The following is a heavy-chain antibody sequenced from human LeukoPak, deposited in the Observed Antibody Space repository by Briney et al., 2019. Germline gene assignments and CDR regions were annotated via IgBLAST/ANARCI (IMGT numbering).Heavy chain of an antibody. V-gene: IGHV3-72*01. CDR1: GFKFSDHY. J-gene: IGHJ4*02. Sequence: GGSLRLSCAASGFKFSDHYIDWVRQAPGKGLEWVGRSRNKANSYTTEYAASVEGRFTISRDVSESSLYLQMNSLRTEDTAVYFCAKGTGSGTYNCDDWGQGTLVTVSS. CDR3: AKGTGSGTYNCDD. D-gene: IGHD3-10*01. CDR2: SRNKANSYTT.